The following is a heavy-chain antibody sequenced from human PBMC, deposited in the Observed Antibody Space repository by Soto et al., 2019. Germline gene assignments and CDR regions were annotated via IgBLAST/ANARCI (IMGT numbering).Heavy chain of an antibody. Sequence: GASVKVSCKASGYTFTSYGISWVRQAPGQGLEWMGWISAYNGNTNYAQKLQGRVTMTTDTSTSTAYMELRSLRSDDTAVYYCARIPRDARMVRGPLYWLDPWGQGTLVTVSS. J-gene: IGHJ5*02. CDR3: ARIPRDARMVRGPLYWLDP. CDR2: ISAYNGNT. D-gene: IGHD3-10*01. V-gene: IGHV1-18*01. CDR1: GYTFTSYG.